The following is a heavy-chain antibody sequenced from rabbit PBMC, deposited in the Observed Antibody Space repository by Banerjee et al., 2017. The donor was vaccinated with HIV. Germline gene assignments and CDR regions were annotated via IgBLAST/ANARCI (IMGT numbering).Heavy chain of an antibody. D-gene: IGHD6-1*01. J-gene: IGHJ4*01. V-gene: IGHV1S45*01. CDR2: IYAGSSGST. CDR1: GFSFSSSYY. CDR3: ARGYYIVGDAGDTYADNLDL. Sequence: QEQLVESGGGLVQPEGSLTLTCTASGFSFSSSYYMCWVRQAPGKGLEWIGCIYAGSSGSTYYASWAKGRFTISKTSSTTVTLQMTSLTAADTATYFCARGYYIVGDAGDTYADNLDLWGPGTLVTVS.